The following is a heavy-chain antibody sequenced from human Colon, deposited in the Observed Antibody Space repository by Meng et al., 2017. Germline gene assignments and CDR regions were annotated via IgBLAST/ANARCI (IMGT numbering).Heavy chain of an antibody. D-gene: IGHD3-10*01. J-gene: IGHJ4*02. V-gene: IGHV1-69*06. CDR3: ARASGGMVRGVITWGIDY. CDR2: IIPTFGPA. CDR1: GGTFSGYA. Sequence: QGPVVQSGAEVTKPGSSVKVSCKASGGTFSGYAISWVRQAPGQGLEWMGGIIPTFGPANYAQKFQGRVTITADKSTSTAYMELSSLRSEDTAVYYCARASGGMVRGVITWGIDYWGQGTLVTVSS.